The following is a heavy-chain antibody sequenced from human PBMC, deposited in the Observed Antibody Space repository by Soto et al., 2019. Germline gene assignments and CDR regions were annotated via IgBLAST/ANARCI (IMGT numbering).Heavy chain of an antibody. D-gene: IGHD2-15*01. CDR3: AKDMGERYCSGGSCYNFDY. J-gene: IGHJ4*02. V-gene: IGHV3-9*01. Sequence: GGSLRLSCAASGFTFDDYAMHWVRQAPGKGLEWVSGISWNSGSIGYADSVKGRFTISRDNAKDSLYLQMNSLRAEDTALYYCAKDMGERYCSGGSCYNFDYWGQGTLVTVSS. CDR2: ISWNSGSI. CDR1: GFTFDDYA.